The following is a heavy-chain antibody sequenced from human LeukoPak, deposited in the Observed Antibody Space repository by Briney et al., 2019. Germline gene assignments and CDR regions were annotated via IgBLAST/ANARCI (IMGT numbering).Heavy chain of an antibody. V-gene: IGHV4-59*08. D-gene: IGHD5-18*01. CDR1: SGSINNYY. CDR2: ILSSGST. CDR3: ARRYSNSPFDY. J-gene: IGHJ4*02. Sequence: SETLSLTCTVSSGSINNYYWSWIRQTPGKGLEWIGYILSSGSTNYNPSVKSRVTISVDTSKNQFSLKLTSVTAADTAVYYCARRYSNSPFDYWGQGTLVTVSS.